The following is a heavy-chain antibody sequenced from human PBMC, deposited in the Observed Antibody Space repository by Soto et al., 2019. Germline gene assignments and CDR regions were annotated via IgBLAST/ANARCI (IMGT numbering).Heavy chain of an antibody. V-gene: IGHV3-74*01. CDR3: ARVGGFDPIHDX. D-gene: IGHD5-12*01. J-gene: IGHJ4*02. CDR1: GFTFSRHW. CDR2: IDNDGVGT. Sequence: GGSLRLSCAASGFTFSRHWMHWVRQIPGKCLMWVSRIDNDGVGTSYADSVRGRFTMSGDNAKNTLYLQMDNLRVEDTAVYFCARVGGFDPIHDXWGQGTLVTV.